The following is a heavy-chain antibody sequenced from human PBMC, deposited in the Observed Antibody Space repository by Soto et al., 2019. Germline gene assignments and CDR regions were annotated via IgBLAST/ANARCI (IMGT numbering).Heavy chain of an antibody. Sequence: QLQLQESGPGLVKPSETLSLTCTVSGGSISSSSYYWGWIRQPPGKGLEWIGSIYYSGSTYYNPSLKSQVTIHVDPSKNQFSLKLSSVTSADTAVYYCARREGSGWLGSFDYWGQGTLVTVSS. V-gene: IGHV4-39*01. CDR1: GGSISSSSYY. J-gene: IGHJ4*02. CDR3: ARREGSGWLGSFDY. D-gene: IGHD6-19*01. CDR2: IYYSGST.